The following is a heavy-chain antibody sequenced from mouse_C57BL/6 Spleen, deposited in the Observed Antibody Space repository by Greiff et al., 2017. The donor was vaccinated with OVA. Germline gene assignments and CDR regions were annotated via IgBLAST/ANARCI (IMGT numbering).Heavy chain of an antibody. V-gene: IGHV1-62-2*01. D-gene: IGHD2-5*01. CDR3: ARHEEDYSNYRGAMDY. CDR1: GYTFTEYT. Sequence: QVQLKESGAELVKPGASVKLSCTASGYTFTEYTIHWVKQRSGQGLEWIGWFYPGSGSIKYNEKFKDKATLTADKSSSTVYMELSRLTSEDSAVYVCARHEEDYSNYRGAMDYWGQGTSVTVSS. J-gene: IGHJ4*01. CDR2: FYPGSGSI.